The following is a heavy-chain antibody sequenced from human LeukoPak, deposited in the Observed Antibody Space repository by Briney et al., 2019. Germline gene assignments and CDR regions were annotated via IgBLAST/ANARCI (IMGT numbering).Heavy chain of an antibody. D-gene: IGHD3-22*01. CDR1: GYTFHNYG. V-gene: IGHV1-18*01. CDR3: ARGTRIGVDPANY. CDR2: ISAYNGNK. J-gene: IGHJ4*02. Sequence: ASVTVTFMASGYTFHNYGISWVRQAPGQGLEGMGWISAYNGNKNYLQNLQGRVTMTTDTSTSKAYRELRSQRSEYTAVYYCARGTRIGVDPANYWGQGTLVTVSS.